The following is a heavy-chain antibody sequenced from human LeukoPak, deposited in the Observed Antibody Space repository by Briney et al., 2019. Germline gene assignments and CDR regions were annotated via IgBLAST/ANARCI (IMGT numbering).Heavy chain of an antibody. CDR3: ARSLYDSSGRHFDY. D-gene: IGHD3-22*01. J-gene: IGHJ4*02. Sequence: SVKVSCKASGGTFSSYAISWVRQAPGQGLEWMGGIIPIFGTANYAQKFQGRVTITADESTSTAYMELSSLRSGDTAVYYCARSLYDSSGRHFDYWGQGTLVTVSS. CDR2: IIPIFGTA. CDR1: GGTFSSYA. V-gene: IGHV1-69*13.